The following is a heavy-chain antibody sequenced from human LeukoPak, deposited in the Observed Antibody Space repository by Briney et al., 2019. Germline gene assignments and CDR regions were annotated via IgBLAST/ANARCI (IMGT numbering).Heavy chain of an antibody. J-gene: IGHJ3*02. D-gene: IGHD6-19*01. CDR3: ALGQWLVESGDAFDI. V-gene: IGHV4-31*09. Sequence: PSETLSLTCTVSGGSISSGGYYWSWIRQHPGKGLEWIGYIYYSGSTNYNPSLKSRVTISVDKSKNQFSLKLSSVTAADTAVYYCALGQWLVESGDAFDIWGQGTMVTVSS. CDR2: IYYSGST. CDR1: GGSISSGGYY.